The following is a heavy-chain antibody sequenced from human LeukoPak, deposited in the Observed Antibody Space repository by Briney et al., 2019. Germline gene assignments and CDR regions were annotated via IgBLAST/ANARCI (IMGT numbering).Heavy chain of an antibody. CDR3: ARDLAGGGYAFNI. D-gene: IGHD3-10*01. CDR1: GYTFTGYY. CDR2: INVYNDNT. V-gene: IGHV1-18*04. J-gene: IGHJ3*02. Sequence: ASVKVSCKASGYTFTGYYMHWVRQAPGQGLEWMGWINVYNDNTNYAQRFQGRVTMTTDRSTNTAHMELRSLRSDDTAVYYCARDLAGGGYAFNIWGQGTMVTVSS.